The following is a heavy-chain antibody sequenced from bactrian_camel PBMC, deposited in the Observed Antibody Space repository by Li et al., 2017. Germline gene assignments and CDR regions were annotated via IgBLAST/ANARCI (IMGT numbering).Heavy chain of an antibody. CDR1: RNPGNNRA. J-gene: IGHJ6*01. CDR2: IASDGRT. CDR3: AARRPWSDTSLDFRLYAA. D-gene: IGHD4*01. V-gene: IGHV3S53*01. Sequence: HVQLVESGGGSVQAGGSLTLSCATSRNPGNNRALGWFRGDPEKEREGILERDGVASIASDGRTIYAGSVQGRFTISKDNAKEILYLHMNSLEPDDTGTYYCAARRPWSDTSLDFRLYAAWGQGTQVTVS.